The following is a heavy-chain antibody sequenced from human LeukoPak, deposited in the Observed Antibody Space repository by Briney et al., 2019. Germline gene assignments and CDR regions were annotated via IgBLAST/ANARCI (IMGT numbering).Heavy chain of an antibody. J-gene: IGHJ3*02. CDR3: AITRAIWFGEADAFDI. CDR2: INPNSGGT. V-gene: IGHV1-2*02. D-gene: IGHD3-10*01. CDR1: GYTFTGYY. Sequence: GASVKVSCKASGYTFTGYYMHWVRQAPGQGLEWMGWINPNSGGTNYAQKFQGRVTMTRDTSISTAYMELSRLRSDDTAVYYYAITRAIWFGEADAFDIWGQGTMVTVSS.